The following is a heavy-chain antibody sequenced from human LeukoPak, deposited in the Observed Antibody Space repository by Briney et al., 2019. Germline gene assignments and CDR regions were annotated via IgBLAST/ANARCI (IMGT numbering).Heavy chain of an antibody. Sequence: GGSLRLSCAASGFTFSSYAMSWVRQAPGKGLEWVSAISGSGGSTYYADSVKGRFTISRDNSKNTLYLQMNSLRAEDTAVYYCAKPSGGHDYYYDSSGYSHFDYWGQGTLVAVSS. D-gene: IGHD3-22*01. CDR2: ISGSGGST. J-gene: IGHJ4*02. CDR3: AKPSGGHDYYYDSSGYSHFDY. CDR1: GFTFSSYA. V-gene: IGHV3-23*01.